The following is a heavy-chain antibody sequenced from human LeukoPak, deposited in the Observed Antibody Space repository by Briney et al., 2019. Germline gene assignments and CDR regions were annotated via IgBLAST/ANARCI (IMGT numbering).Heavy chain of an antibody. CDR1: GGPISSYY. J-gene: IGHJ6*02. D-gene: IGHD2-15*01. CDR2: IYYSGST. Sequence: KPSETLSLTCTVSGGPISSYYWSWIRQPPGKGLEWIGYIYYSGSTNYNPSIKSRVTISVDTSKNQFSLKLSSVTAADTAVYYCARGYCSGGSCPQAYYYGMDVWGQGTTVTVSS. CDR3: ARGYCSGGSCPQAYYYGMDV. V-gene: IGHV4-59*13.